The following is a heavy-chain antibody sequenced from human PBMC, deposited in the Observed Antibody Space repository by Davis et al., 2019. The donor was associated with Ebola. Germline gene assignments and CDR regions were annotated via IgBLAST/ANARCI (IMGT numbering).Heavy chain of an antibody. J-gene: IGHJ6*02. CDR1: GFTFTSYG. V-gene: IGHV1-18*01. D-gene: IGHD6-6*01. Sequence: AAPVKVSCNASGFTFTSYGISWVRQAPGQGLEWMGWISAYNVNTNYAQKLQGRVTMTTDTSTSTAYMELRSLRPDDTAVYYCARDNGGSSPHYYYYYYGMDVWGQGTTVTVSS. CDR2: ISAYNVNT. CDR3: ARDNGGSSPHYYYYYYGMDV.